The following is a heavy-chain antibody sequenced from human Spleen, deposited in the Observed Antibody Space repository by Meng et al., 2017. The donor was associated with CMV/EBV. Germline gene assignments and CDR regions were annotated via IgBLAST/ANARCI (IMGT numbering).Heavy chain of an antibody. CDR3: AKQYVNI. Sequence: GESLKISCAASGFTVSDHYMNWVRQAPGKGLEWVSVIYSGGSSDYADSVKGRFTISRDNSKNTLYLQMSSLRAEDSAIYYCAKQYVNIWGQGTMVTVSS. D-gene: IGHD3-16*01. J-gene: IGHJ3*02. CDR2: IYSGGSS. V-gene: IGHV3-53*01. CDR1: GFTVSDHY.